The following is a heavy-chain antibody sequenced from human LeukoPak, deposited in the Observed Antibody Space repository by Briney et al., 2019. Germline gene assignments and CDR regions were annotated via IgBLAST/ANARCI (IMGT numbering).Heavy chain of an antibody. V-gene: IGHV4-34*01. Sequence: SETLSLTCAVYGGSFSGYYWSWIRQPPGKGLEWIGAINHSGSTNYNPPLKSRVTISVDTSKNQISLKLSSVTAADTAVYYCASPGPRYYYDSSGYAYFDYWGQGTLVTVSS. D-gene: IGHD3-22*01. J-gene: IGHJ4*02. CDR2: INHSGST. CDR3: ASPGPRYYYDSSGYAYFDY. CDR1: GGSFSGYY.